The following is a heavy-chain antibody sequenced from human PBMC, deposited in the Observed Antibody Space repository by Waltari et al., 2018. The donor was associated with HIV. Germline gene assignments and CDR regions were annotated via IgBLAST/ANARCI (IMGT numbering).Heavy chain of an antibody. V-gene: IGHV1-24*01. D-gene: IGHD3-22*01. J-gene: IGHJ4*02. CDR3: ATGYYDSSGYSPHRLDY. CDR2: FDPENGET. Sequence: QVQLVQSGAEVKKPGASVKVPCQVSGYTLTESSMHRVRQAPAKGLEWMGGFDPENGETIYAQKFQGRVTMTEDTSTDTAYMELSSLRSEDTAVYYCATGYYDSSGYSPHRLDYWGQGTLVTVSS. CDR1: GYTLTESS.